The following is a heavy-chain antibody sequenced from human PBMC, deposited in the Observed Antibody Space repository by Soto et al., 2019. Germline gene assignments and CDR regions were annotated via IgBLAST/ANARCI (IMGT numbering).Heavy chain of an antibody. V-gene: IGHV4-39*07. J-gene: IGHJ4*02. CDR2: IYYSGST. CDR3: ARGGFRIYRHGYL. D-gene: IGHD5-18*01. CDR1: GGSVSSSVYY. Sequence: ETLSLTCTVSGGSVSSSVYYWGWVRQPPGKGLEWIGSIYYSGSTYYNPSLKSRVTMSIDTSKNQFSLKLSSVTAADTAVYYCARGGFRIYRHGYLWGQGTLVTVSS.